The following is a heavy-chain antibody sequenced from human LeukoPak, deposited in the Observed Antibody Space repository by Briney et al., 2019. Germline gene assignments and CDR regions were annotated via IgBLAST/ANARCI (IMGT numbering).Heavy chain of an antibody. D-gene: IGHD3-10*01. Sequence: SETLSLTCTVSGGSISSGDYHWNWIRQPPGKGLEWIGFIHDSGSTLYNPSLKSRIIISRDVSRNQFSLQLTSVTAADTAVYHCARGFGAGNYYYGWFDPWGQGALVTVSS. CDR3: ARGFGAGNYYYGWFDP. J-gene: IGHJ5*02. V-gene: IGHV4-30-4*01. CDR2: IHDSGST. CDR1: GGSISSGDYH.